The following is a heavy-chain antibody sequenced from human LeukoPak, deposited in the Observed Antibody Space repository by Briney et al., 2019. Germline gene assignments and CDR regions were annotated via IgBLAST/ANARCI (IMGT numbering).Heavy chain of an antibody. CDR3: ARGTLSTSLDY. CDR1: GYTFSSYA. J-gene: IGHJ4*02. CDR2: ISVYNGNT. D-gene: IGHD2/OR15-2a*01. Sequence: PGASVKVSCKPSGYTFSSYAITWVRQAPGQGLEWMGWISVYNGNTDYAKKFQGRVTMTTDTSTSTAYIDLRSLRSDDTAVYYCARGTLSTSLDYWGQGTLVSVSS. V-gene: IGHV1-18*01.